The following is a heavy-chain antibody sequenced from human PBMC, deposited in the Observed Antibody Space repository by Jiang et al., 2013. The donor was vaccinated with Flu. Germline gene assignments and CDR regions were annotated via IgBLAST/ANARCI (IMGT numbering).Heavy chain of an antibody. CDR1: GYSFTSYW. CDR2: IYPGDSDT. V-gene: IGHV5-51*03. J-gene: IGHJ3*02. Sequence: GAEVKKPGESLKISCKGSGYSFTSYWIGWVRQMPGKGLEWMGIIYPGDSDTRYSPSFQGQVTISADKSISTAYLQWSSLKASDTAMYYCARPRHTVVTPDVVAFDIWGQGTMVTVSS. D-gene: IGHD4-23*01. CDR3: ARPRHTVVTPDVVAFDI.